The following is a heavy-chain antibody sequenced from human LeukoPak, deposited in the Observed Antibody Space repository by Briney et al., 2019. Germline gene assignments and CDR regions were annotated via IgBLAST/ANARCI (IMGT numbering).Heavy chain of an antibody. CDR3: ARVLTMVRGVTLFDY. V-gene: IGHV1-8*02. CDR2: MNPNSGNT. CDR1: GGTFSSYA. J-gene: IGHJ4*02. D-gene: IGHD3-10*01. Sequence: GASVKVSCKASGGTFSSYAISWVRQAPGQGLEWMGWMNPNSGNTGYAQKFQGRVTMTRNTSISTAYMELSSLRSEDTAVYYCARVLTMVRGVTLFDYWGQGTLVTVSS.